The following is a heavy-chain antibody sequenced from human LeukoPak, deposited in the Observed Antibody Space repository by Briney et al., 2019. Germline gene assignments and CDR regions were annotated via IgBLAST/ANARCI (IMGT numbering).Heavy chain of an antibody. V-gene: IGHV3-74*01. Sequence: GGSLRLSCVASEFTFSNYWLHWVRQAPGKGPVWVSRINSDGSNTIYADSVKGRFTIPRDNAKNTVYLQMNSLRVEDTAIYYCARGGFGHNMDVWGKGTTVTVSS. J-gene: IGHJ6*03. CDR1: EFTFSNYW. D-gene: IGHD3-3*01. CDR2: INSDGSNT. CDR3: ARGGFGHNMDV.